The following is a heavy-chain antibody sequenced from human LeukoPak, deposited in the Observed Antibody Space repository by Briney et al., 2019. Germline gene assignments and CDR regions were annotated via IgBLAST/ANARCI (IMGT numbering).Heavy chain of an antibody. CDR3: SRDIPYRGAYEYDS. Sequence: PGGSLRLSCAASGFTFSRHWMSWVRQAPGKGLEWVANIKEEGSEKFYVDSVKGRFTISRDNAKNSLILQMDSLRAEDTAVYYCSRDIPYRGAYEYDSWGQGTLVTVSS. CDR2: IKEEGSEK. J-gene: IGHJ4*02. CDR1: GFTFSRHW. V-gene: IGHV3-7*01. D-gene: IGHD2-21*01.